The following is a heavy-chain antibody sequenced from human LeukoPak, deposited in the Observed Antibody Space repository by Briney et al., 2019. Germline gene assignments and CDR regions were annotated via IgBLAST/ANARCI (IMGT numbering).Heavy chain of an antibody. CDR3: AELGTSD. V-gene: IGHV3-7*01. CDR2: INSDGSAK. Sequence: PGGSLRLSCAVSGFRFSSQWMTWVRQAPGTGLEWVATINSDGSAKYHVDSVKGRFTISRDNAKNLVYLQMSILRAEDTAVYYCAELGTSDCGQGTLVTVSS. D-gene: IGHD1-7*01. J-gene: IGHJ4*02. CDR1: GFRFSSQW.